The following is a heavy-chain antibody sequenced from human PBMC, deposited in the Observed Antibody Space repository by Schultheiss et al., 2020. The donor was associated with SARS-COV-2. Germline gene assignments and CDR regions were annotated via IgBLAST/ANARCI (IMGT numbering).Heavy chain of an antibody. D-gene: IGHD6-19*01. CDR3: AREYSSGTDY. CDR2: ISSSGSTI. J-gene: IGHJ4*02. V-gene: IGHV3-21*04. Sequence: GGSLRLSCAASGFTFSSYSMNWVRQAPGKGLEWVSSISSSGSTIYYADSVKGRFTISRDNAKNSLYLQMNSLRAEDTAVYYCAREYSSGTDYWGQGTLVTVSS. CDR1: GFTFSSYS.